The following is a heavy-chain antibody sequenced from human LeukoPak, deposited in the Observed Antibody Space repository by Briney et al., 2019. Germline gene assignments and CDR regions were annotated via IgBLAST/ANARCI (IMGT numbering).Heavy chain of an antibody. V-gene: IGHV3-21*01. Sequence: GGSLRLSCAASGFTFSNYSMNWVRQAPGKGLEWVSSISSSSSYIYHADSVKGRFTISRDNAKNSLYLQMNSLRAEDTAVYYCARGDPYGDYGVPSDYWGQGTLVTVSS. CDR2: ISSSSSYI. CDR1: GFTFSNYS. CDR3: ARGDPYGDYGVPSDY. J-gene: IGHJ4*02. D-gene: IGHD4-17*01.